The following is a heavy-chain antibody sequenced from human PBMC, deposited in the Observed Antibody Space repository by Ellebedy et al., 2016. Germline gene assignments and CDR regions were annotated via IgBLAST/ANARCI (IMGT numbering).Heavy chain of an antibody. Sequence: HTGGSLRLSCAASGLTFSDNWMHWVRQVPGKGLEWVSRITSDGSSTNYADSVKGRFTISSDNAKNTLYLQMSSLRAEDTAVYYCATGEEGLTGATMRFEYWGQGALVTVS. V-gene: IGHV3-74*01. CDR2: ITSDGSST. CDR1: GLTFSDNW. CDR3: ATGEEGLTGATMRFEY. D-gene: IGHD1-20*01. J-gene: IGHJ4*02.